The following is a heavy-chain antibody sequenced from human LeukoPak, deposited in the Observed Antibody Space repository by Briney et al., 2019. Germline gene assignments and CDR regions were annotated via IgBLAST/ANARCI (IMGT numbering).Heavy chain of an antibody. CDR3: ARLSDSRGYLFDY. V-gene: IGHV1-2*02. Sequence: GASVKVSCKASGYTFTGYYMHWVRQAPGQGLEWMGWINPNSGGTNYAQKFQGRVTMTRDTSISTAYMELSRLRSDDTAVYYCARLSDSRGYLFDYWGQGTLVTVSS. D-gene: IGHD3-22*01. J-gene: IGHJ4*02. CDR2: INPNSGGT. CDR1: GYTFTGYY.